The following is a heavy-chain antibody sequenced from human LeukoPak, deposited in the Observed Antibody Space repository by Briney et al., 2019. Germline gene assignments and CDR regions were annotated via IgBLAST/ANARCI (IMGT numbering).Heavy chain of an antibody. CDR3: ARDRYIVLMVYEFDP. CDR2: IWYDGSNK. J-gene: IGHJ5*02. V-gene: IGHV3-33*01. D-gene: IGHD2-8*01. CDR1: GFTFSSYG. Sequence: GGSLRLSCAASGFTFSSYGMHWVRQAPGKGLEWVAVIWYDGSNKYYADSVKGRFTISRDNSKNTLYLQMNSLRAEDTAVYYCARDRYIVLMVYEFDPWGQGTLVTVSS.